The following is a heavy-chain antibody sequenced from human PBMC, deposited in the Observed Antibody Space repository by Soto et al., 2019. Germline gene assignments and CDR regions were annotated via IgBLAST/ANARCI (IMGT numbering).Heavy chain of an antibody. Sequence: SQTLSLTCTISGDSVSSNSAAWNWIRQSPSRGLEWLGRTYYRSKWYNDYAVSVKSRITINPDTSKNQFSLQLNSVTPEDTAVYYCARERYCSGGSCYPNFDYWGQGTLVTVSS. CDR3: ARERYCSGGSCYPNFDY. V-gene: IGHV6-1*01. CDR1: GDSVSSNSAA. CDR2: TYYRSKWYN. D-gene: IGHD2-15*01. J-gene: IGHJ4*02.